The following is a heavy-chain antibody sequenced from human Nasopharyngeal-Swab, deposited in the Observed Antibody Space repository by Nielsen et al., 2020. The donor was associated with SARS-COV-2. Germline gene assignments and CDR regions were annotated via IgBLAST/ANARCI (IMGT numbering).Heavy chain of an antibody. D-gene: IGHD6-13*01. CDR2: IDPSDSYT. CDR1: GYSFTSYW. V-gene: IGHV5-10-1*01. Sequence: KVSCKGSGYSFTSYWISWVRQMPGKGLEWMGRIDPSDSYTNYSPSFQGHVTISADKSISTAYLQWSSLKASDTAMYYCARRYSSSWRYWGQGTLVTVPS. J-gene: IGHJ4*02. CDR3: ARRYSSSWRY.